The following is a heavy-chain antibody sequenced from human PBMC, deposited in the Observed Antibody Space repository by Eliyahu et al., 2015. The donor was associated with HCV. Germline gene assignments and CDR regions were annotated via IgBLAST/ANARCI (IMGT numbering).Heavy chain of an antibody. CDR2: IYHSGST. CDR1: GYSISSGYY. CDR3: ARDGLSSSGYNWFDP. D-gene: IGHD6-19*01. V-gene: IGHV4-38-2*02. J-gene: IGHJ5*02. Sequence: QVQLQESGPGLVKPSETLSLTCAVSGYSISSGYYWGWTRQPPGKGLEWIGTIYHSGSTYYNPSLKSRVTISVDTSKNQFSLKLSSVTAADTAVYYCARDGLSSSGYNWFDPWGQGTLVTVSS.